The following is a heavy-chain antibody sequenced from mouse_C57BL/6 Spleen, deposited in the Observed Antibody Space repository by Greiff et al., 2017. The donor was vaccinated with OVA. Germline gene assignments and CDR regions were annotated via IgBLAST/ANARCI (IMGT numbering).Heavy chain of an antibody. V-gene: IGHV1-81*01. Sequence: VQLKESGAELARPGASVKLSCKASGYTFTSYGISWVKQRPGQGLEWIGEIYPRSGNTYYNEKFKGKATLTADKSSSTAYMELRSLTSEDSAVYFCARYHYDSSYDAMDYWGQGTSVTVSS. D-gene: IGHD1-1*01. CDR1: GYTFTSYG. CDR3: ARYHYDSSYDAMDY. J-gene: IGHJ4*01. CDR2: IYPRSGNT.